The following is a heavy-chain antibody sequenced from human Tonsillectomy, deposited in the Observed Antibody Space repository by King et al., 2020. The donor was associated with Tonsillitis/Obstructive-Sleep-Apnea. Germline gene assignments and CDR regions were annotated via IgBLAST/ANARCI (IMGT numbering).Heavy chain of an antibody. CDR2: INHSGST. Sequence: LQQWGAGLLKPSETLSLTCAVYGGSFSGYYWSWIRQPPGKGLEWIGEINHSGSTNYNPSLKSRVTISVDTSKNQFSLKLSSVTAADTAVYYCARSGVVIATHIWGQGTMVTVSS. V-gene: IGHV4-34*01. D-gene: IGHD2-21*01. J-gene: IGHJ3*02. CDR3: ARSGVVIATHI. CDR1: GGSFSGYY.